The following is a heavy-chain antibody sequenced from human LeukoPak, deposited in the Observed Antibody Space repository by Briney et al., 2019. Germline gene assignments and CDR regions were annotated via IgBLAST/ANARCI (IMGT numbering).Heavy chain of an antibody. Sequence: GAPLKISCKGSGYSFTSYWISWVRQMPGKGLEWMGRIDPSDSYTNYSPSFQGHVTISADKSISTAYLQWSSLKASDTAMYYCARGFPVAGLQVSFDYWGQGTLVTVSS. CDR1: GYSFTSYW. V-gene: IGHV5-10-1*01. CDR2: IDPSDSYT. CDR3: ARGFPVAGLQVSFDY. J-gene: IGHJ4*02. D-gene: IGHD6-19*01.